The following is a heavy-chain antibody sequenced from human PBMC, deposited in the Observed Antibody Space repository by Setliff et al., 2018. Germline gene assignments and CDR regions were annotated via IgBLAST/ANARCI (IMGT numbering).Heavy chain of an antibody. J-gene: IGHJ5*02. CDR2: IGVYSGNT. CDR3: MRLVRFCSRTVCQRTSGDEA. Sequence: ASVKVSCKASGYTFRQSVVSWVRQAPGQGLEWLGWIGVYSGNTYSAQRFQGRVSLTTDESANTAYLELRGLRSDDTAVYYCMRLVRFCSRTVCQRTSGDEAWGQGTLVTVSS. D-gene: IGHD3-3*01. CDR1: GYTFRQSV. V-gene: IGHV1-18*01.